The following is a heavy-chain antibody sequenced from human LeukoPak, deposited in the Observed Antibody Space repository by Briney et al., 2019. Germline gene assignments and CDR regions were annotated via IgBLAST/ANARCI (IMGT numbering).Heavy chain of an antibody. D-gene: IGHD6-19*01. Sequence: GGSLRLSCAVSGXSFSSYWVHWVRQAPGKGLVWVSRISTDGSSTTYADSVRGRFTISRDNPKNTLYLQMDSLRAEDTAVYYCARPSSGWYGSWGQGTLVTVSS. V-gene: IGHV3-74*01. CDR1: GXSFSSYW. J-gene: IGHJ4*02. CDR2: ISTDGSST. CDR3: ARPSSGWYGS.